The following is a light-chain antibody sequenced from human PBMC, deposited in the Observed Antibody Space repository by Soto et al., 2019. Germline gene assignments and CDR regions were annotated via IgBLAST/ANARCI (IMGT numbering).Light chain of an antibody. Sequence: QSVLTQPASVSGSPGQSITISCTGTSSDIGGYNYVSWYQQHPGKAPRLIIYEGTKRPSGISHRFSGSKSDNTASLTISGLRAEDEAHYHCCSYAGSRTFVFGGGTK. CDR3: CSYAGSRTFV. CDR2: EGT. CDR1: SSDIGGYNY. V-gene: IGLV2-23*01. J-gene: IGLJ2*01.